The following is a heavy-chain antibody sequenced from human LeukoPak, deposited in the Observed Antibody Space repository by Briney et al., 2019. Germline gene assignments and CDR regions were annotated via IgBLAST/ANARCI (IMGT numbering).Heavy chain of an antibody. Sequence: ASVKVSCKASGFTFSSYDINWVRQATGQGLEWMGWMNPNSGNTGYAQKYQDRVTMTRNTSISTAYMELSSLRSDETAVYCRASGRRDSRQFDYWGQGTLVTVSS. V-gene: IGHV1-8*01. CDR2: MNPNSGNT. CDR3: ASGRRDSRQFDY. D-gene: IGHD3-10*01. J-gene: IGHJ4*02. CDR1: GFTFSSYD.